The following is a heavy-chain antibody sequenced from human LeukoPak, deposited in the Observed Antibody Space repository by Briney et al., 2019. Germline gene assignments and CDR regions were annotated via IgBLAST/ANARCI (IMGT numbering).Heavy chain of an antibody. V-gene: IGHV4-59*01. CDR3: ARGRAGIDR. J-gene: IGHJ5*02. D-gene: IGHD1-1*01. Sequence: SETLSLTCTVSGGSMSSYYRSWIRQPPGKGLEWIGYINYSENMDRDNTNYSPSLKSRVTMSLDTSKNHCFLNLTSVTAADSAVYYCARGRAGIDRWGRGTLVIVS. CDR1: GGSMSSYY. CDR2: INYSENMDRDNT.